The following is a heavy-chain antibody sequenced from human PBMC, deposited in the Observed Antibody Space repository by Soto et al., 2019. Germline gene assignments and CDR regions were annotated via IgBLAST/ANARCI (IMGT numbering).Heavy chain of an antibody. CDR3: ARVLAGVISDY. J-gene: IGHJ4*02. CDR1: GFTVSSNY. V-gene: IGHV3-53*01. D-gene: IGHD3-10*01. Sequence: GGFLRLSCAASGFTVSSNYMSWVRQAPGKGLEWVSVIYSGGSTYYADSVKGRFTISRDNSKNTLYLQMNSLRAEDTAVYYCARVLAGVISDYWGQGTLVTVSS. CDR2: IYSGGST.